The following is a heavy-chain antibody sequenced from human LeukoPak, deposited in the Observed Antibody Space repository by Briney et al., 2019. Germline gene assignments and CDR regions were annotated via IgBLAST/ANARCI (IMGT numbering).Heavy chain of an antibody. Sequence: GGSLRLSCAASGFTFSSYAMSWVRQAPGKGLEWVSAISGSGGSTYYADSVKGRFTISRDNSKNTLYLQMNSLRAEDTAVYYCAKELEDGDSSGYYYSPFDYWGQGTLVTVSS. CDR2: ISGSGGST. D-gene: IGHD3-22*01. CDR1: GFTFSSYA. CDR3: AKELEDGDSSGYYYSPFDY. J-gene: IGHJ4*02. V-gene: IGHV3-23*01.